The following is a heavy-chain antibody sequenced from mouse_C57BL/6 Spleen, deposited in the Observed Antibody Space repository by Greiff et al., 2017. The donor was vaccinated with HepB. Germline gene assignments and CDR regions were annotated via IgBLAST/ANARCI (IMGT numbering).Heavy chain of an antibody. CDR1: GYAFSSSW. CDR2: IYPGDGDT. V-gene: IGHV1-82*01. CDR3: ANCYGSTYWYVDV. Sequence: QVQLQQSGPELVKPGASVKISCKASGYAFSSSWMNWVKQRPGKGLEWIGRIYPGDGDTNYNGKFKGKATLTADKSSSTAYMQLSSLTSEDSAVYFCANCYGSTYWYVDVWGTGTTVTVSS. J-gene: IGHJ1*03. D-gene: IGHD1-1*01.